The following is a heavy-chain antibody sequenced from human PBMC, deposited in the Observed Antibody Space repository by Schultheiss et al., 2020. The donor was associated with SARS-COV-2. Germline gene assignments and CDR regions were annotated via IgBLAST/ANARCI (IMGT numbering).Heavy chain of an antibody. CDR1: RYTFTGYY. V-gene: IGHV1-2*02. J-gene: IGHJ6*03. CDR2: INPSGGST. Sequence: ASVKVSCKASRYTFTGYYMHWVRQAPGQGLEWMGIINPSGGSTSYAQKFQGRVTMTRDTSISTAYMELSRLRSDDTAVYYCARGITIFGVVIISYYMDVWGKGTTVTVSS. CDR3: ARGITIFGVVIISYYMDV. D-gene: IGHD3-3*01.